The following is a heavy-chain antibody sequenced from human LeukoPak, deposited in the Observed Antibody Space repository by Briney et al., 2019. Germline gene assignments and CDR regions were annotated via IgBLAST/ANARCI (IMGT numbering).Heavy chain of an antibody. CDR1: GFTFSGYG. V-gene: IGHV3-33*01. CDR3: ARVGPPRQQEYYYSMDV. CDR2: IWYDGSNK. D-gene: IGHD6-6*01. J-gene: IGHJ6*02. Sequence: GRSLRLSCAASGFTFSGYGMHWVRQAPGKGLEWVAVIWYDGSNKYYADSVKGRFTISRDNSKNTLYLQMNSLRAEDTAVYYCARVGPPRQQEYYYSMDVWGQGTTVTVSS.